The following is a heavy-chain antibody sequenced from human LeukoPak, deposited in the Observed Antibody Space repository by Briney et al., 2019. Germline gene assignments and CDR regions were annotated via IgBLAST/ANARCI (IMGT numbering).Heavy chain of an antibody. Sequence: GGSLRLSCAASGFIFSGSAIHWVRQASGKGLERVGRIRGKVYSYETTYAASVKGRFTISRIDSNNTAYLQMNSLNTDDTAVYYCTTMSTAEGFDYWGQGTLVTVSS. CDR1: GFIFSGSA. V-gene: IGHV3-73*01. J-gene: IGHJ4*02. CDR3: TTMSTAEGFDY. CDR2: IRGKVYSYET. D-gene: IGHD1-14*01.